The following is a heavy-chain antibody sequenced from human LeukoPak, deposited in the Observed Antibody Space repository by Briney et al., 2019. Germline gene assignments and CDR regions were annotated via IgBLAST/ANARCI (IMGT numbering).Heavy chain of an antibody. CDR1: GYSFTSYW. Sequence: GESLKISCKGSGYSFTSYWIGWVRQMPGKGLEWMGIIYPADSDTRYSPSFQGQVTISADKSISTAYLQWSSLKASDTAMYYCARQGYCSGGSCYPYYYYYYGMDVWGQGTTVTVSS. CDR3: ARQGYCSGGSCYPYYYYYYGMDV. J-gene: IGHJ6*02. D-gene: IGHD2-15*01. V-gene: IGHV5-51*01. CDR2: IYPADSDT.